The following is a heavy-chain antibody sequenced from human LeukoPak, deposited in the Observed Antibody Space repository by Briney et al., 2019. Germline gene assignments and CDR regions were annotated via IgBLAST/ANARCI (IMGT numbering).Heavy chain of an antibody. J-gene: IGHJ4*02. CDR3: AKDMAAYYYASGNIDY. V-gene: IGHV3-43D*03. CDR1: GLTFDDYA. Sequence: GGSLRLSCAASGLTFDDYAMHWVRQAPGKGLEWVSLISWDGGGTYYADSVKGRFSISRDNSKNSLYLQMNSLRAEDTALYYCAKDMAAYYYASGNIDYWGQGTLVTVSS. CDR2: ISWDGGGT. D-gene: IGHD3-10*01.